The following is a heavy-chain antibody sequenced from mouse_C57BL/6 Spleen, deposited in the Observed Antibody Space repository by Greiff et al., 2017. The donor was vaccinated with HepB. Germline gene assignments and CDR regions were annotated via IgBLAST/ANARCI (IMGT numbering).Heavy chain of an antibody. J-gene: IGHJ2*01. D-gene: IGHD1-1*02. CDR2: IDPSDSYT. Sequence: QVQLQQPGAELVKPGASVKLSCKASGYTFTSYWMQWVKQRPGQGLEWIGEIDPSDSYTNYNQKFKGKATLTVDTSSSTAYMQLSSLTSEDSAVYYCARRGWSNYFGYWGQGTTLTVSS. CDR3: ARRGWSNYFGY. V-gene: IGHV1-50*01. CDR1: GYTFTSYW.